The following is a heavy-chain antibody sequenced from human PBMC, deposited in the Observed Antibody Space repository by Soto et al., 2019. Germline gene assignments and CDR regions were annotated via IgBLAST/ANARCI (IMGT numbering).Heavy chain of an antibody. CDR2: IIPILGIA. V-gene: IGHV1-69*02. J-gene: IGHJ3*02. CDR1: GGTFSSYT. Sequence: SVKVSCKASGGTFSSYTISWVRQAPGQGLEWMGRIIPILGIANYAQKFQGRVTITADKSTSTAYMELSSLRSEDTAVYYCARGSPWARDAFYIWGQGIMVTVSS. CDR3: ARGSPWARDAFYI. D-gene: IGHD1-26*01.